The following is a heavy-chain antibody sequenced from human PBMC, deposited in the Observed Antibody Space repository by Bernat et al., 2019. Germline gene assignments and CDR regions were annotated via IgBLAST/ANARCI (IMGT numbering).Heavy chain of an antibody. J-gene: IGHJ4*02. V-gene: IGHV1-18*01. D-gene: IGHD2-15*01. CDR3: ARDCSGGSCYPDQYYFDY. CDR1: GYTFTSYG. Sequence: QVQLVQSGAEVKKPGASVKVSCKASGYTFTSYGISWVRPAPGQGLEWMGGISAYNGNTNYAQKLQGRVTMTPDTSTSTAYMELRSLRSDDTAVYYCARDCSGGSCYPDQYYFDYWGQGTLVTVSS. CDR2: ISAYNGNT.